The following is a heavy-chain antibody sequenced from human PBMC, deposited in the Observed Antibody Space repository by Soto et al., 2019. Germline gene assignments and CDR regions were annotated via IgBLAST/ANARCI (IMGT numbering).Heavy chain of an antibody. CDR3: AVGGNYLSMDV. D-gene: IGHD4-4*01. J-gene: IGHJ6*02. V-gene: IGHV1-46*01. Sequence: QVQLVQSGAEVKKPGASVKVSCKASGYTFTSYYMHWVRLAPGQGLELMGIINPDGGGTSYAQQFQGSVIMTRDTSTSTGYMEMSSLRSEDTAVYYCAVGGNYLSMDVGGQGTTVTVSS. CDR2: INPDGGGT. CDR1: GYTFTSYY.